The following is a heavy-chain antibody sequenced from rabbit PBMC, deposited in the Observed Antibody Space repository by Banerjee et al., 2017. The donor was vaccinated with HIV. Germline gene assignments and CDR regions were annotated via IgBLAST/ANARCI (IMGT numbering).Heavy chain of an antibody. D-gene: IGHD6-1*01. J-gene: IGHJ3*01. CDR2: INTISGDT. CDR3: ARNVGYGYGG. V-gene: IGHV1S45*01. Sequence: QEQLEESGGDLVKPEGSLTLTCTASGFSFSNGYVMCWVRQAPGKGLEWIACINTISGDTVYATWAKGRFTISKASWTTVTLQMTSLTAADTASYFCARNVGYGYGGWGQGTLVTVS. CDR1: GFSFSNGYV.